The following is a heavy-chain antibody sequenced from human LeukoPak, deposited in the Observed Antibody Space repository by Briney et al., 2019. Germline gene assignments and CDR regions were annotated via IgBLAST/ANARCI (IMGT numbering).Heavy chain of an antibody. V-gene: IGHV3-53*01. D-gene: IGHD1-26*01. CDR3: AYISGSYHFDY. Sequence: GGSLRRSCAASGFTVSSNSMTWVRQAPGKGLEWASVIYSGGSTYYADSVKGRFTISRDNSKNTLYLQMNSLRAEDTAVYYCAYISGSYHFDYWGQGTLVTVSS. J-gene: IGHJ4*02. CDR2: IYSGGST. CDR1: GFTVSSNS.